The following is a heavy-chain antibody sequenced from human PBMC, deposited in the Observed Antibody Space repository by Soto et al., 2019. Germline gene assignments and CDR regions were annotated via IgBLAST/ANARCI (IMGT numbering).Heavy chain of an antibody. CDR3: ARVGIGYCSSTSCYYYYYGMDV. Sequence: LRLSCAASGFTFSSYWMSWVRQAPGKGLEWVANIKQDGSEKYYVDSVKGRFTISRDNAKNSLYPQMNSLRAEDTAVYYCARVGIGYCSSTSCYYYYYGMDVWGQGTTVTVSS. CDR2: IKQDGSEK. J-gene: IGHJ6*02. CDR1: GFTFSSYW. V-gene: IGHV3-7*01. D-gene: IGHD2-2*01.